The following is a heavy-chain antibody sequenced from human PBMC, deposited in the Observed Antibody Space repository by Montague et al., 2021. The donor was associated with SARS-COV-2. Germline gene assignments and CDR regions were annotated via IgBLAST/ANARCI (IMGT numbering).Heavy chain of an antibody. CDR1: GASINNGRYY. D-gene: IGHD1-26*01. J-gene: IGHJ4*02. CDR2: IYTRGNT. CDR3: AIGWDVHGNFDY. V-gene: IGHV4-61*02. Sequence: TLSLTCTVSGASINNGRYYWSWIRQPAGQGPEWIGRIYTRGNTNYSPSIKSSVTISLDTSMKQISLKLSSVTAADTAIYYCAIGWDVHGNFDYWGQGIVVTVSS.